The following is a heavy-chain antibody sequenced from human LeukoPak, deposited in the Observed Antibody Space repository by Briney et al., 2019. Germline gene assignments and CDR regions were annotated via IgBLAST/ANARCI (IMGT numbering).Heavy chain of an antibody. CDR1: GGSISSGGFC. CDR3: ARLIGGSYYYGVDV. V-gene: IGHV4-31*03. Sequence: PSQTLSLTCTVSGGSISSGGFCWSWIRQHPGKGLEWIGYIYYSGSAYYNPSLESRLTILVDTSKNQFSLNLSSVTAADTAVYYCARLIGGSYYYGVDVWGQGTTVTVPS. D-gene: IGHD1-14*01. CDR2: IYYSGSA. J-gene: IGHJ6*02.